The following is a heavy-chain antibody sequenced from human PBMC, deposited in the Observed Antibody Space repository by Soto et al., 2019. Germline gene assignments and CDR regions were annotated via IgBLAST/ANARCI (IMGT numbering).Heavy chain of an antibody. CDR2: IYYSGST. D-gene: IGHD2-8*01. J-gene: IGHJ5*02. CDR3: ARDTNGSGGWFDP. V-gene: IGHV4-31*03. Sequence: QVQLQESGPGLVKPSQTLSLTCTVSGGSTSSGGYYWSWIRQHPGKGLEWIGYIYYSGSTYYNPSLKSRVTISVDTSKNQFSLKLSSVTAADTAVYYCARDTNGSGGWFDPWGQGTLVTVSS. CDR1: GGSTSSGGYY.